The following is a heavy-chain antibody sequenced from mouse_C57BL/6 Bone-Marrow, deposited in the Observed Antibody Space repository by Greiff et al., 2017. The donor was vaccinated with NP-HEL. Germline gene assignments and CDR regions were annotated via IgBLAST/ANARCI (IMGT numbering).Heavy chain of an antibody. CDR3: TEFITTVVPFDY. CDR2: IDPENGDT. Sequence: VQLQQSGAELVRPGASVKLSCTASGFNIKDDYMHWVKQRPEQGLEWIGLIDPENGDTKYASKFQGKATIPEDTSSNTAYLQQSSLTSEDTAVYYYTEFITTVVPFDYWGQGTLVTVSA. CDR1: GFNIKDDY. V-gene: IGHV14-4*01. D-gene: IGHD1-1*01. J-gene: IGHJ3*01.